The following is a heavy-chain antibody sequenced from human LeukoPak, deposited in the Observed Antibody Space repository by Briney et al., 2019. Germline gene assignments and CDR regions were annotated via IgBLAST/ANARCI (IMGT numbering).Heavy chain of an antibody. CDR1: GFTFRDYG. Sequence: GGSLRLSCAVSGFTFRDYGMHWVRRAPGKGPEWVAVISYDGDVNHYADSAKGRFTISRDNAKDTLFLEISSLREDDTAVYYCARVLSSLHYYYAMDVWGQGTTVNVSS. D-gene: IGHD2/OR15-2a*01. CDR2: ISYDGDVN. V-gene: IGHV3-30*03. CDR3: ARVLSSLHYYYAMDV. J-gene: IGHJ6*02.